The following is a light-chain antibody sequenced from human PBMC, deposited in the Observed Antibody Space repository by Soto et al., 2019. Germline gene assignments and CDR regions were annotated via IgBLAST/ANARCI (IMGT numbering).Light chain of an antibody. CDR3: QQFNTSPWT. J-gene: IGKJ1*01. CDR2: KSS. CDR1: QSIDRW. V-gene: IGKV1-5*03. Sequence: DIQMTQSPSILSASVGDRVSITCRASQSIDRWLAWYQQKPGRAPKLLIYKSSILESGVPSRFSGSGSGTEFTLTISSLQPDDFATYYCQQFNTSPWTFGQGTKGDIK.